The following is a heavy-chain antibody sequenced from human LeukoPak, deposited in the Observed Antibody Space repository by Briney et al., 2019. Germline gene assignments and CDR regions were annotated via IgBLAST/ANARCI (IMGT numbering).Heavy chain of an antibody. D-gene: IGHD2-21*02. CDR1: GGSISSTNW. CDR2: IYYSGST. J-gene: IGHJ3*02. CDR3: ARVTAYCGGDCPRWAFDI. V-gene: IGHV4-4*02. Sequence: PSGTLSLTCAVSGGSISSTNWWSWVRQPPGKGLEWIGYIYYSGSTYYNPSLKSRVTISVDTSKNQFSLKLSSVTAADTAVYYCARVTAYCGGDCPRWAFDIWGQGTMVTVSS.